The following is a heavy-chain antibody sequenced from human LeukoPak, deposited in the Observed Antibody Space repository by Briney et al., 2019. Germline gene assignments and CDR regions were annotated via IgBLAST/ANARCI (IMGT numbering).Heavy chain of an antibody. Sequence: ASVKVSCKASGYTFTSYGISWVRQAPGQGLEWMGWISAYNGNTNYAQKLQGRVTMTTDTSTSTAYMELGSLRSDDTAVYYCARLSLEFGSSGWRDPYYYGMDVWGQGTTVTVSS. CDR2: ISAYNGNT. V-gene: IGHV1-18*01. CDR1: GYTFTSYG. J-gene: IGHJ6*02. CDR3: ARLSLEFGSSGWRDPYYYGMDV. D-gene: IGHD6-19*01.